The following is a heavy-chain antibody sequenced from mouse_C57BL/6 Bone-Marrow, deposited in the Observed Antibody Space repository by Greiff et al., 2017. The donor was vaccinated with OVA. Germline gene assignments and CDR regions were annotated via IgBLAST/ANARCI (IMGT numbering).Heavy chain of an antibody. J-gene: IGHJ2*01. Sequence: QVQLQQSGPELVKPGASVKISCKASGYAFSSSWMNWVKQRPGKGLEWIGRIYPGDGDTNYNGKLKGKATLTADKSSSTAYMQLSSLTSEYSAVYFCANYYYGSSRYYFDYWGQGTTLTVSS. CDR3: ANYYYGSSRYYFDY. V-gene: IGHV1-82*01. CDR1: GYAFSSSW. D-gene: IGHD1-1*01. CDR2: IYPGDGDT.